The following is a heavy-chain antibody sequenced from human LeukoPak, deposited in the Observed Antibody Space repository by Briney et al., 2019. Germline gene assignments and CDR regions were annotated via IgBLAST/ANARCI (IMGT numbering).Heavy chain of an antibody. CDR3: ARGRGYCSSTSCPSRFDY. Sequence: ASVKVSCKASGGTFSSYAISWVRQAPGQGLEWMGRIIPILGIATYAQKFQGRVTITADRSTSTAYMELSSLRSEDTAVYYCARGRGYCSSTSCPSRFDYWGQGTLVTVSS. D-gene: IGHD2-2*01. V-gene: IGHV1-69*04. J-gene: IGHJ4*02. CDR1: GGTFSSYA. CDR2: IIPILGIA.